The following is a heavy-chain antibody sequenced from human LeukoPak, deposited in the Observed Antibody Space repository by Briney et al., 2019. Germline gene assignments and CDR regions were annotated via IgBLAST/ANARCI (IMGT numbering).Heavy chain of an antibody. CDR1: EFSVGSNY. D-gene: IGHD5-12*01. J-gene: IGHJ4*02. CDR3: ARGPSGYHNP. Sequence: GGSLRLSCAAFEFSVGSNYMTWVRQAPGKGLEWVSLIYSGGSTYYADSVKGRFTISRDNSKNTLYLQMNSLRAEDTAVYYCARGPSGYHNPGGQGTLVTVSS. CDR2: IYSGGST. V-gene: IGHV3-66*01.